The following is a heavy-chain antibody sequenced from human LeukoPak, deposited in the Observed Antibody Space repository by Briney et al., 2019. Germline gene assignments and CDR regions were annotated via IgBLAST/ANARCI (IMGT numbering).Heavy chain of an antibody. CDR1: GYTFTGYY. CDR3: ARDQKGDSSGYYDY. Sequence: ASVKVSCKASGYTFTGYYMHWVRQAPGQGLEWMGWINPNSGWTNYAQKFQGRVTMTRETSISTAYMELSRLRSDDTAVYYCARDQKGDSSGYYDYWGQGTLVTVSS. CDR2: INPNSGWT. J-gene: IGHJ4*02. D-gene: IGHD3-22*01. V-gene: IGHV1-2*02.